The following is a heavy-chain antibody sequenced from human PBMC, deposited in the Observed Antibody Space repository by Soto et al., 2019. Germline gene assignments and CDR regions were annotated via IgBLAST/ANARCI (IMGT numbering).Heavy chain of an antibody. V-gene: IGHV1-3*01. CDR1: GYTFTSYA. CDR2: INAGNGNT. D-gene: IGHD3-10*01. J-gene: IGHJ4*02. CDR3: ARVAVRGVIDY. Sequence: QVQLVQSGAEVKKPGASVKVSCKASGYTFTSYAMHWVRQAPGQRREWMGWINAGNGNTKYSQKFQGRVTITRDTSASTAYMELSSLRSEDTAVYYCARVAVRGVIDYWGQGTLVTVSS.